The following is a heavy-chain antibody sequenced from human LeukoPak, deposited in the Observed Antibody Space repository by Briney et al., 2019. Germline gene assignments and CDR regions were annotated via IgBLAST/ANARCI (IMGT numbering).Heavy chain of an antibody. D-gene: IGHD3-22*01. CDR2: INSDGRST. CDR3: ARDPRGPIGYDHSGRDTFDY. J-gene: IGHJ4*02. CDR1: GFTFSRYW. Sequence: PPGGSLRLSCVASGFTFSRYWMHWVRQAPGKGLVWVSRINSDGRSTNYADPVKGRFSISRDNAENTLYLQMNSLRVEDTAVYYCARDPRGPIGYDHSGRDTFDYWGQGTLVTVSS. V-gene: IGHV3-74*01.